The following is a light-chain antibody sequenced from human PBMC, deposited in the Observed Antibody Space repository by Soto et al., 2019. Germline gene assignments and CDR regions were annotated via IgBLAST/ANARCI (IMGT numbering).Light chain of an antibody. CDR1: QSVSSSF. CDR2: GTS. Sequence: EIVFTHSAGTVSLSPGERATLSCRTSQSVSSSFLAWYQQKPGQAPRLLIYGTSNRATGSPDRFSGSGSGTAFTLTISRLEPDDFAMYFCQQYGTSPWTFGQGTKVDIK. J-gene: IGKJ1*01. CDR3: QQYGTSPWT. V-gene: IGKV3-20*01.